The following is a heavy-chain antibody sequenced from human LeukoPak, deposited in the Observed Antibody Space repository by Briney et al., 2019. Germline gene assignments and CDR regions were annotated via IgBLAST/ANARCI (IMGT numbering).Heavy chain of an antibody. CDR3: ARLYCSSTSCYSYYYYYMDV. Sequence: PSETLSLTCTVSGGSISRSPYYWGWIRQPPGKGLEWIGSIYYSGSTNYNPSLKSRVTISVDTSKNQFSLKLSSVTAADTAVYYCARLYCSSTSCYSYYYYYMDVWGKGTTVTVSS. J-gene: IGHJ6*03. V-gene: IGHV4-39*07. CDR1: GGSISRSPYY. D-gene: IGHD2-2*02. CDR2: IYYSGST.